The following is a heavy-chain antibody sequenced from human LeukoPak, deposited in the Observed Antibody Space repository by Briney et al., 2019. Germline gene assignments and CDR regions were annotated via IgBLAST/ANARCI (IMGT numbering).Heavy chain of an antibody. J-gene: IGHJ4*02. D-gene: IGHD2-2*01. Sequence: ASVKVSCKASGYIFSSNDTTWVRQAPGQGLEWMGWISPYNGKTSYTQKLQGRFTMTTDTSTSTAYMELRSLRSDDTAVYYCARLYCSSTRCYLLLDYWGQGTLVTVSS. CDR2: ISPYNGKT. CDR3: ARLYCSSTRCYLLLDY. CDR1: GYIFSSND. V-gene: IGHV1-18*01.